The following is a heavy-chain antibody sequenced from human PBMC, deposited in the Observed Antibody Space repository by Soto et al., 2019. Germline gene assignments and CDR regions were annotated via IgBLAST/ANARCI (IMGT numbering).Heavy chain of an antibody. D-gene: IGHD3-10*01. CDR2: IIPIFGTA. J-gene: IGHJ4*02. CDR3: ATPTPLRGAMITNINFDS. V-gene: IGHV1-69*13. Sequence: SVKVSCKASGGTFSSYAISWVRQAPGQGLEWMGGIIPIFGTANYAQKFQGRVTITADESTSTAYMELSGLNSDDTAVYYCATPTPLRGAMITNINFDSWGQGTLVTVSS. CDR1: GGTFSSYA.